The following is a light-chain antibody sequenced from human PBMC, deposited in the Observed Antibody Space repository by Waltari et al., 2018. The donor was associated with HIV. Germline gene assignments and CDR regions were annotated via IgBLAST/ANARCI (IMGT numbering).Light chain of an antibody. J-gene: IGKJ3*01. CDR2: KAS. CDR3: QQYSSYL. Sequence: DIQMTHSPSTLSASVGDRVTITCRASQSISSWLDWYQQKPGKAPKLLIYKASSLESGVPSRFSGSGSGTEFTLTISSLQPEDFATYYCQQYSSYLFGPGTKVDMK. CDR1: QSISSW. V-gene: IGKV1-5*03.